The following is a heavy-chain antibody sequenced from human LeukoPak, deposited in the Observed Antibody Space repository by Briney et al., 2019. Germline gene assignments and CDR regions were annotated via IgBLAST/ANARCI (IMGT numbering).Heavy chain of an antibody. CDR2: IYTSGST. CDR1: GGSISSYY. D-gene: IGHD6-13*01. CDR3: ARHRTGYSSSWYYLNWFDP. J-gene: IGHJ5*02. V-gene: IGHV4-4*09. Sequence: SETLSLTCTVSGGSISSYYWSWIRQPPGKGLEWIGYIYTSGSTDYNPSLKSRVTISVDTSKNQFSLKLSSVTAADTAVYYCARHRTGYSSSWYYLNWFDPWGQGTLVTVSS.